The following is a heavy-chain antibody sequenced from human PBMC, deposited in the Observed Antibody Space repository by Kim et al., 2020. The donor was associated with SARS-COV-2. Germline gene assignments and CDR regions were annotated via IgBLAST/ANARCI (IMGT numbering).Heavy chain of an antibody. CDR1: GFTFSSYA. CDR2: ISGSGGST. D-gene: IGHD3-9*01. V-gene: IGHV3-23*01. Sequence: GGSLRLSCAASGFTFSSYAMSWVRQAPGKGLEWVSAISGSGGSTYYADSVKGRFTISRDNSKNTLYLQMNSLRAEDTAVYYCASLYSGTYYDILTGSAAFDYWGQGTLVTVSS. J-gene: IGHJ4*02. CDR3: ASLYSGTYYDILTGSAAFDY.